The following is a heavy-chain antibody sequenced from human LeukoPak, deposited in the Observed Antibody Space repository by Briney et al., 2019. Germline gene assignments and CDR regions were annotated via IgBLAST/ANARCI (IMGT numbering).Heavy chain of an antibody. CDR1: GGSISSYY. Sequence: PSETLSLTCTVSGGSISSYYWSWIRQPPGKGLEWIGYIYYSGSTNYNPSLKSRVTISVDTSKNQFSLKLSSVTAADTAVYYCARSGYDILTYYMDVWGKGTTVTVSS. CDR2: IYYSGST. J-gene: IGHJ6*03. CDR3: ARSGYDILTYYMDV. V-gene: IGHV4-59*01. D-gene: IGHD3-9*01.